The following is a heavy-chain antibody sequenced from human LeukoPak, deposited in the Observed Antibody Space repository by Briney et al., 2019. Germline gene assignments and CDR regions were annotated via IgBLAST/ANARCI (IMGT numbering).Heavy chain of an antibody. CDR3: ARETHFWSGYYGVNWFDP. CDR2: IIPIFGTA. Sequence: ASVKVSCKASGGTFSSYAISWVRQAPGQGLEWMGGIIPIFGTANYAQKFQGRVTITTDESTSTAYMELSSLRSEDTAVYYCARETHFWSGYYGVNWFDPWGQGTLVTVSS. V-gene: IGHV1-69*05. D-gene: IGHD3-3*01. CDR1: GGTFSSYA. J-gene: IGHJ5*02.